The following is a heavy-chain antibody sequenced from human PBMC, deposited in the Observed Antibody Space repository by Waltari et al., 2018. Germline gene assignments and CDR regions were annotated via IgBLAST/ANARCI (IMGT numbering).Heavy chain of an antibody. J-gene: IGHJ3*02. CDR3: ARETYYDRSGYFRLGAFDI. CDR1: GFTVSSNY. V-gene: IGHV3-53*01. D-gene: IGHD3-22*01. CDR2: IYSGGST. Sequence: EVQLVESGGGLIQPGGSLSLSCAASGFTVSSNYMRWVRQAPGKGLEWVSLIYSGGSTIYADSVKGRFTISRDDSKNTLYLQMNSLRAEDTAVYYCARETYYDRSGYFRLGAFDIWGQGTVVTVSS.